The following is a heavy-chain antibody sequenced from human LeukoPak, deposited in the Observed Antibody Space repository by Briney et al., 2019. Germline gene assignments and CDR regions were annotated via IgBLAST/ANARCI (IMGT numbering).Heavy chain of an antibody. V-gene: IGHV3-33*08. CDR3: ARSYCSSTSCYADY. CDR2: IWYDGSNK. Sequence: SGGSLRLSCAASGFTFSSYGMHWVRQVPGKGLEWVAVIWYDGSNKYYADSVKGRFTISRDNSKNTLYLQMNSLRAEDTAVYYCARSYCSSTSCYADYWGQGTLVTVSS. J-gene: IGHJ4*02. D-gene: IGHD2-2*01. CDR1: GFTFSSYG.